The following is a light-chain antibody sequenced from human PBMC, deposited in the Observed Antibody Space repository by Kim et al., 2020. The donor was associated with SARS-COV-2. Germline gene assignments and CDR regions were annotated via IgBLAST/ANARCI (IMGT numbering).Light chain of an antibody. V-gene: IGLV3-25*03. CDR2: KDS. CDR3: QSADSSGTWV. CDR1: ALPKQY. Sequence: SYELTQPPSVSVSPGQTARITCSGDALPKQYAYWYQQKPGQAPVLVIYKDSERPSGIPERFSGSSSRTTVTLTISGVQAEDEADYYCQSADSSGTWVFGGGTQLTVL. J-gene: IGLJ3*02.